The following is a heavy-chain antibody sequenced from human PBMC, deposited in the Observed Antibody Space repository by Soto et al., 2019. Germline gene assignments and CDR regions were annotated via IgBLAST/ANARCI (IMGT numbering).Heavy chain of an antibody. D-gene: IGHD1-26*01. CDR2: ISGSGGST. Sequence: EVQLLESGGGLVQPGGSLRLSCAASGFTFSSYAMSWVRQAPGKGLEWVSAISGSGGSTYYADSVKGRFTISRDNSKNTLYLQMNSLRAEDTAVYYGAKGRGYSGSYWHYWGQGTLVTVSS. CDR3: AKGRGYSGSYWHY. J-gene: IGHJ4*02. V-gene: IGHV3-23*01. CDR1: GFTFSSYA.